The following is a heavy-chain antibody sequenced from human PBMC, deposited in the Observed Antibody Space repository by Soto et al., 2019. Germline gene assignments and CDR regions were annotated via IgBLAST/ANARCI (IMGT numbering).Heavy chain of an antibody. Sequence: DLGWIGYNYDSGSTYYNPSLKSRVTISVDTSKNQFSLKLSSVTAAVTAVYYCARGGIAVAGTIDYWGQGTLVTVSS. D-gene: IGHD6-19*01. J-gene: IGHJ4*02. V-gene: IGHV4-31*02. CDR3: ARGGIAVAGTIDY. CDR2: NYDSGST.